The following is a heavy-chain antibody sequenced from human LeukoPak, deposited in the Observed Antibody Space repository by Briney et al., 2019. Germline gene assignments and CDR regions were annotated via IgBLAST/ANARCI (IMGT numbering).Heavy chain of an antibody. Sequence: SQTLSLTCTVSGGSISSGSYYWSWIRQPAGKGLEWIGRIYTSGSTNYNPSLKSRVTISVDTSKNQFSLKLSSVTAADTAVYYCARGLDYYGSGTLFDPWGQGTLVTVSS. CDR3: ARGLDYYGSGTLFDP. CDR2: IYTSGST. V-gene: IGHV4-61*02. J-gene: IGHJ5*02. D-gene: IGHD3-10*01. CDR1: GGSISSGSYY.